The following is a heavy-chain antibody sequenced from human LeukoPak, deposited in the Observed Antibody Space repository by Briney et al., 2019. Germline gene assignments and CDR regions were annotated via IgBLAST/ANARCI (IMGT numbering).Heavy chain of an antibody. CDR3: ARLVPTTGYFDS. Sequence: SETPSLTCGVSSYSVNSAYYWGWIRPPPGEGPEWIGTVYHSGTTYYNPSLKNRVTISVDTSKNQFSLKLTSVTAADTAVHYCARLVPTTGYFDSWGQGTLVTVSS. J-gene: IGHJ4*02. D-gene: IGHD1-1*01. CDR2: VYHSGTT. V-gene: IGHV4-38-2*01. CDR1: SYSVNSAYY.